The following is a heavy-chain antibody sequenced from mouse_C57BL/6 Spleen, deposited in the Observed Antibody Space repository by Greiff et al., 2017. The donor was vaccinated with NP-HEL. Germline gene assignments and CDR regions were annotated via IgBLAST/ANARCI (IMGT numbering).Heavy chain of an antibody. CDR2: IDPENGDT. Sequence: EVQLVESGAELVRPGASVKLSCTASGFNIKDDYMHWVKQRPEQGLEWIGWIDPENGDTEYASKFQGKATITADTSSNTAYLQLSSLTSEDTAVYYCTRGYYGSSYPYWGQGTTLTVSS. CDR1: GFNIKDDY. CDR3: TRGYYGSSYPY. D-gene: IGHD1-1*01. J-gene: IGHJ2*01. V-gene: IGHV14-4*01.